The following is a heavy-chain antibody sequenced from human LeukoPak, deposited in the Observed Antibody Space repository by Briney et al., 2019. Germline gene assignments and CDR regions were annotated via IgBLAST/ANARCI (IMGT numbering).Heavy chain of an antibody. Sequence: ASVKVSCKPSGYTFTSYDINWVRQATGQGREWMGWMNPNSGNTGYATKFQGRVTMTRNTSISTAYMELSSLRSEDTAVYYCARGRELLWFGEFYGRDVWGQGTTVTVSS. CDR2: MNPNSGNT. J-gene: IGHJ6*02. D-gene: IGHD3-10*01. CDR3: ARGRELLWFGEFYGRDV. V-gene: IGHV1-8*01. CDR1: GYTFTSYD.